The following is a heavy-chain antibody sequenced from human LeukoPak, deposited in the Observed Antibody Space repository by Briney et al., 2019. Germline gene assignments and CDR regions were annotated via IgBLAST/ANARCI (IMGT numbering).Heavy chain of an antibody. CDR3: ARSPNYKGFFDY. CDR1: EFTFSSYE. D-gene: IGHD3-10*01. CDR2: ISSFGSTI. V-gene: IGHV3-48*03. Sequence: GGSLRLSCAASEFTFSSYEMNWVRQAPGKGLEWVSYISSFGSTIYYADSVQGRFTISRDNAKNSLFLQMNSLRAEDTAVYYCARSPNYKGFFDYWGQGTLATVSS. J-gene: IGHJ4*02.